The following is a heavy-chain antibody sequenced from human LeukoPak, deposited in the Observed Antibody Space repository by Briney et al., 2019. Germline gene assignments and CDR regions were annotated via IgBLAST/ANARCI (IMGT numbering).Heavy chain of an antibody. J-gene: IGHJ5*02. D-gene: IGHD2-15*01. V-gene: IGHV4-59*12. Sequence: SETLSLTCTVSGDSITSYFWSWIRQPPGKGLEWVGYIFYSGITNYNPSLKSRVTISVDTSKNQFSLKLSSVTAADTAVYYCARDLAGYCSGGSCYRFGARTSSQNWFDPWGQGTLVTVSS. CDR3: ARDLAGYCSGGSCYRFGARTSSQNWFDP. CDR2: IFYSGIT. CDR1: GDSITSYF.